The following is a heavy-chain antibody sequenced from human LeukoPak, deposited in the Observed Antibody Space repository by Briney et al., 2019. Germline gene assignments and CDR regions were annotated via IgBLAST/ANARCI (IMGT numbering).Heavy chain of an antibody. CDR1: GYTFTSNY. CDR3: ASAIADSGDAFDI. D-gene: IGHD6-13*01. CDR2: IAPSSGTT. J-gene: IGHJ3*02. Sequence: ASVKVSCKASGYTFTSNYMHWVRQAPGQGLEWMGVIAPSSGTTNYAQKFQGRVTITADKSTSTAYMELSSLRSEDTAVYYCASAIADSGDAFDIWGQGTMVTVSS. V-gene: IGHV1-46*01.